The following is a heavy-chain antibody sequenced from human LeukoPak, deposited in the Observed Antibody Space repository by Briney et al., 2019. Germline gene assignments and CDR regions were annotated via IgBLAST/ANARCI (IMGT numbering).Heavy chain of an antibody. J-gene: IGHJ6*03. V-gene: IGHV1-46*01. Sequence: GASVKVSCKASGYTFTSYGISWVRQAPGQGLEWMGIINPSGGSTSYAQKFQGRVTMTRNTSISTAYMELSSLRSEDTAVYYCARRYSSSWYEVMHLSGSYYYYMGVWGKGTTVTISS. D-gene: IGHD6-13*01. CDR3: ARRYSSSWYEVMHLSGSYYYYMGV. CDR1: GYTFTSYG. CDR2: INPSGGST.